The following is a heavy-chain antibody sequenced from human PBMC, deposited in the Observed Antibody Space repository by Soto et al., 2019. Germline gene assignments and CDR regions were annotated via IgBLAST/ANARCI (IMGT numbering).Heavy chain of an antibody. CDR1: GGSFSNYI. J-gene: IGHJ4*02. CDR2: TIPMFATA. D-gene: IGHD6-19*01. Sequence: QVHLVQSGAEVKKPGSSVKVSCKASGGSFSNYIFAWVRQAPGQGLEWMGGTIPMFATAQYAQKLQGRVTITADESTSTVYSDLTSLTSDDTAVYYCARGLFGQQWLVGFDTWGQGTLVTVSS. V-gene: IGHV1-69*01. CDR3: ARGLFGQQWLVGFDT.